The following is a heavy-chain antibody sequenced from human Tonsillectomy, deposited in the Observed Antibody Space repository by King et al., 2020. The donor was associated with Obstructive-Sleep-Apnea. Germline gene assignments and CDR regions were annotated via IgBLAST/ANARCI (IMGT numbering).Heavy chain of an antibody. V-gene: IGHV3-33*06. J-gene: IGHJ6*02. CDR1: GFTFSSYG. CDR2: IWYDGSNK. Sequence: VQLVESGGGVVQPGRSLRLSCAASGFTFSSYGMHWVRQAPGKGLEWVAVIWYDGSNKYYADSVKGRFTISRDNSKNTLYLQMNSLRAEDTAVYYCAKDIADFYGMDVWGQGTTVTVSS. D-gene: IGHD3-3*01. CDR3: AKDIADFYGMDV.